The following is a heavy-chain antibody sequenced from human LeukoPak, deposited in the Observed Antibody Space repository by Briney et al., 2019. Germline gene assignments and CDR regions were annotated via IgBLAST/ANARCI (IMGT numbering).Heavy chain of an antibody. J-gene: IGHJ6*02. CDR2: VSAYNGNT. Sequence: ASVKVSCKASGYTFTSYGISWVRQAPGQGLEWMGWVSAYNGNTSYAQKLQGRVTMTTDTSTSTAYMELRSLRSDDTAVYYCARVSSPQLYYYYGMDVWGQGTTVTVSS. CDR3: ARVSSPQLYYYYGMDV. D-gene: IGHD6-13*01. CDR1: GYTFTSYG. V-gene: IGHV1-18*01.